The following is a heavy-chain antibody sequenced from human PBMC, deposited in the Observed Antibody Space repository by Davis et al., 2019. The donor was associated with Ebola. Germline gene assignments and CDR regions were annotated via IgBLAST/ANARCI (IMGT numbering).Heavy chain of an antibody. D-gene: IGHD3-10*01. J-gene: IGHJ5*02. Sequence: MPSETLSLTCAFYGGSFTYYHWTWIRQPPGKGLEWVGEFNHNGSTNYHPSLKSRVTISVDTSKNQFSLKLSSVTAADTAVYYCASPLWFGEGWFDPWGQGTLVTVSS. CDR3: ASPLWFGEGWFDP. V-gene: IGHV4-34*01. CDR1: GGSFTYYH. CDR2: FNHNGST.